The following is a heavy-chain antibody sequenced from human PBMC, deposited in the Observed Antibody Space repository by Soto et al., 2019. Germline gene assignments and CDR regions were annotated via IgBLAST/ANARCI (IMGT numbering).Heavy chain of an antibody. CDR2: IHHSGGT. CDR1: GDSISSHDW. Sequence: QVQLQESGPGLVKPSGTLSLTSAVSGDSISSHDWWSWVRQPPNKGLEWIAEIHHSGGTNYNPSLMSRATISVDNSKNQFSLKLISATAADTAVYYCVRNGYYSLDYWGQGTLVSVSS. V-gene: IGHV4-4*02. J-gene: IGHJ4*02. D-gene: IGHD3-3*01. CDR3: VRNGYYSLDY.